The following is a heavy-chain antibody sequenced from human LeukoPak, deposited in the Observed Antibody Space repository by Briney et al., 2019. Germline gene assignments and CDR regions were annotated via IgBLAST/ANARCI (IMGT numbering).Heavy chain of an antibody. CDR1: GGTFSSYA. J-gene: IGHJ4*02. V-gene: IGHV1-69*05. CDR3: ARGRGYDILTGYYGDY. Sequence: GSSVKVSCKASGGTFSSYAISWVRQAPGQGLEWMGRIIPIFGTANYAQKFQGRVTITTDESTSTAYMELSSLRSEDTAVYYCARGRGYDILTGYYGDYWGQGTLVTVSS. D-gene: IGHD3-9*01. CDR2: IIPIFGTA.